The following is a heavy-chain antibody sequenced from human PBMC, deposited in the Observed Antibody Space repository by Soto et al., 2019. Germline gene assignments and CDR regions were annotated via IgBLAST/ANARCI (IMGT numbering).Heavy chain of an antibody. CDR2: IWHDGNNK. D-gene: IGHD1-26*01. J-gene: IGHJ6*02. V-gene: IGHV3-33*08. CDR3: ASDLVGASDSYGLDV. CDR1: GVTFCSYA. Sequence: AGSMRLSCAASGVTFCSYAMHWVRQDPGKGLEWVAIIWHDGNNKYYADSVRGRFIISRDNSKNRLYLQMNSLRAEDTAVYYCASDLVGASDSYGLDVWGQGTPVTV.